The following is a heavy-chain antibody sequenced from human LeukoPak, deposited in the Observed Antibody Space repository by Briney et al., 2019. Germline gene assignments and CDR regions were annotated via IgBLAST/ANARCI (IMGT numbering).Heavy chain of an antibody. CDR1: GFTFSSYA. Sequence: GGSLRLSCAASGFTFSSYAMHWVRQAPGKGLEWVAVISYDGSNKYYADSVKGRFTISRDNSKNSLYLQMNSLRAEDTAVYYCASRNYYFDYWGQGTLVTVSS. V-gene: IGHV3-30-3*01. J-gene: IGHJ4*02. CDR3: ASRNYYFDY. D-gene: IGHD1-7*01. CDR2: ISYDGSNK.